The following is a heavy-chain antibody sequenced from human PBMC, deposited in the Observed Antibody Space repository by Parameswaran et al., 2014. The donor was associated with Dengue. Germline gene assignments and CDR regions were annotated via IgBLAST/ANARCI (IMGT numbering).Heavy chain of an antibody. D-gene: IGHD2-15*01. J-gene: IGHJ4*02. CDR2: ISSSSSSYI. V-gene: IGHV3-21*01. CDR3: AREGSDYCSGGSCYSGFDY. Sequence: WIRQPPGKGLEWVSSISSSSSSYIYYADSVKGRFTISRDNAKNSLYLQMNSLRAEDTAVYYCAREGSDYCSGGSCYSGFDYWGQGTLVTVSS.